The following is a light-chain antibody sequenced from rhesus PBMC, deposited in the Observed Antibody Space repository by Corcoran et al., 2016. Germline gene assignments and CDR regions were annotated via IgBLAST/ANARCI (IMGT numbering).Light chain of an antibody. CDR1: NSDIGAYNY. V-gene: IGLV2-32*02. CDR2: EVN. Sequence: QSALTQPRSVSGSPGQSVAISCTGTNSDIGAYNYVSWYQQHPNTPPKLLIFEVNKRPSGVSDRFYGSKSGNTASLTISGLQAEDGADYYCSSYVGGHLYMFGVGTRLTVL. CDR3: SSYVGGHLYM. J-gene: IGLJ1*01.